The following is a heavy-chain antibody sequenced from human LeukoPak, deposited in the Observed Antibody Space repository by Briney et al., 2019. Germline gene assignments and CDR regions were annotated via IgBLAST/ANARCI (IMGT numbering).Heavy chain of an antibody. V-gene: IGHV3-74*01. Sequence: GGSLRLSCAASGFTFRNYWMHWVRQAPGKGLVWLSRINNDGRRTSYADSVKGRFTVSRDSAKNTLYLQMNSLRAEDRVVYYLEREGPLLNSGYTGSFTPGGKETLFPVSS. D-gene: IGHD5-12*01. CDR1: GFTFRNYW. CDR3: EREGPLLNSGYTGSFTP. J-gene: IGHJ4*02. CDR2: INNDGRRT.